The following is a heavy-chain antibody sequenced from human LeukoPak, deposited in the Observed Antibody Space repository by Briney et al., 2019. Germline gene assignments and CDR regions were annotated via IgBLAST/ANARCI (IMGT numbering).Heavy chain of an antibody. CDR3: RTPKPLIAAASEGAFDI. J-gene: IGHJ3*02. D-gene: IGHD6-13*01. Sequence: GGSLRLSCAASGFTFSGSAMHWVRQASGKGLEWVGRIRSKANSYATAYAASVKGRFTISRDDSKTTAYLQMNSLKTEDTAVYYCRTPKPLIAAASEGAFDIWGQGTMVTVSS. V-gene: IGHV3-73*01. CDR1: GFTFSGSA. CDR2: IRSKANSYAT.